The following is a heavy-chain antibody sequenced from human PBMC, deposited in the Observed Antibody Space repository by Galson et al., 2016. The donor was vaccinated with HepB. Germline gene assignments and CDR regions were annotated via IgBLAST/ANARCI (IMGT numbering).Heavy chain of an antibody. Sequence: SLRLSCAVSGFTFNSYAMTWVRQAPGKGLEWVSGISGSGGSTYYADSVKGRFTISRDNSKNTLSLQMNSLRAEDTAVYYCAKGGGPAFYSCDCMDVWGQGTTVTVSS. CDR3: AKGGGPAFYSCDCMDV. CDR2: ISGSGGST. CDR1: GFTFNSYA. J-gene: IGHJ6*02. D-gene: IGHD2-2*01. V-gene: IGHV3-23*01.